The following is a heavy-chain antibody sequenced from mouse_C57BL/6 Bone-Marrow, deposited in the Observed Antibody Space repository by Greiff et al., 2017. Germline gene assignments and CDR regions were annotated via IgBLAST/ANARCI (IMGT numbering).Heavy chain of an antibody. Sequence: QVQLQQPGAELVKPGASVKLSCKASGYTFTSYWMQWVKQRPGQGLEWIGEIDPSDSYTNYNQKFKGKATLTVDTSSSTAYMQLSSLTSEDSAVYYCARHWPLLWLRPSSYYFDYWGQGTTLTVSS. V-gene: IGHV1-50*01. CDR3: ARHWPLLWLRPSSYYFDY. CDR2: IDPSDSYT. D-gene: IGHD2-2*01. CDR1: GYTFTSYW. J-gene: IGHJ2*01.